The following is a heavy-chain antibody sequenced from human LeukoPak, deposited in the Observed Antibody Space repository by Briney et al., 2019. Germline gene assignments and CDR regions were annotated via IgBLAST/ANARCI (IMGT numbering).Heavy chain of an antibody. Sequence: ASVKVSCKASGYTFTSYDINWVRQATGQGLEWMGWMNPNSGNTGYAQKFQGRVTMTRNTSISTAYMELSSLRSEDTAVYYCAKDQRFGDLDDYRGQGTLVTVSS. D-gene: IGHD3-10*01. CDR1: GYTFTSYD. CDR3: AKDQRFGDLDDY. CDR2: MNPNSGNT. V-gene: IGHV1-8*01. J-gene: IGHJ4*02.